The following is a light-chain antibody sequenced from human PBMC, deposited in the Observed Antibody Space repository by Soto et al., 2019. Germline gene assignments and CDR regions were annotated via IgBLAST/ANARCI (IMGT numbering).Light chain of an antibody. CDR3: MQALQTPLT. CDR1: QSLLHSNGYNY. J-gene: IGKJ4*01. V-gene: IGKV2-28*01. Sequence: IVLTQSPLSLPVTPGAPASISCRSSQSLLHSNGYNYLDWYLQKPGQSPQLLIYLGSNRASGVPDRFSGSGSGTDFTLKISRVEAEDVGVYYCMQALQTPLTFGGGTKVDIK. CDR2: LGS.